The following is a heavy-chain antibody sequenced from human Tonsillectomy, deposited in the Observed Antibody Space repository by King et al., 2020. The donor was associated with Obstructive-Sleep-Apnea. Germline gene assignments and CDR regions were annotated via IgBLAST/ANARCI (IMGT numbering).Heavy chain of an antibody. D-gene: IGHD3-10*01. V-gene: IGHV4-34*01. CDR2: INHSGST. CDR1: GGSFSDYY. J-gene: IGHJ2*01. Sequence: VQLQQWGAGLLKPSEILSLTCAVYGGSFSDYYWSWIRQPPGMGLEWIGEINHSGSTSYSPSLKSRVTISVDTSKNQFSLKLGSVTAADTAVYYCARVPLSYYGAGSNWYFDLWGRGTLVTVSS. CDR3: ARVPLSYYGAGSNWYFDL.